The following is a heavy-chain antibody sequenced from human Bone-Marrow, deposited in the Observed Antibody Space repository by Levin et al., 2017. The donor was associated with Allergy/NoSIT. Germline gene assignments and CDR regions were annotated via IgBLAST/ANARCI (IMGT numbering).Heavy chain of an antibody. V-gene: IGHV4-59*11. CDR2: IFYVGTT. J-gene: IGHJ5*02. CDR3: AKVVRANWLDP. Sequence: SETLSLTCTVSGAPINDHYWTWVRQPPGKGLEWIGHIFYVGTTKYNPSLVSRVTISLDPSKTQFSLTMTSVTAADTAVYYCAKVVRANWLDPWGQGTLVVVSS. D-gene: IGHD5-12*01. CDR1: GAPINDHY.